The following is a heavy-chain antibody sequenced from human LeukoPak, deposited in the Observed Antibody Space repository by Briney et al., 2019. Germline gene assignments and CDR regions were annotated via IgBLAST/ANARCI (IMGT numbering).Heavy chain of an antibody. CDR2: ISSSSSYI. V-gene: IGHV3-21*01. Sequence: GGSLRLSCAASGFTFSSYSMNWVRQAPGKGLEWVSSISSSSSYIYYADSVKGRFTISRDNAKNSLYLQMNSLRAEDTAVYYCARDKSSSWYPLHAFDIWGQGTMVTVSS. CDR3: ARDKSSSWYPLHAFDI. D-gene: IGHD6-13*01. J-gene: IGHJ3*02. CDR1: GFTFSSYS.